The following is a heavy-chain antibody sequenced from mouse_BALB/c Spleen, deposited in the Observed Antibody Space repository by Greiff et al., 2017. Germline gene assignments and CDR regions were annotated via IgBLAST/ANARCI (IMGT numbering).Heavy chain of an antibody. J-gene: IGHJ3*01. D-gene: IGHD2-14*01. CDR1: GFTFSSYA. V-gene: IGHV5-6-5*01. Sequence: EVKLVESGGGLVKPGGSLKLSCAASGFTFSSYAMSWVRQTPEKRLEWVASISSGGSTYYPDSVKGRFTISRDNPKNTLFLQMTSLRSEDTAMYYCARFDYRYDVGFAYWGQGTLVTVSA. CDR3: ARFDYRYDVGFAY. CDR2: ISSGGST.